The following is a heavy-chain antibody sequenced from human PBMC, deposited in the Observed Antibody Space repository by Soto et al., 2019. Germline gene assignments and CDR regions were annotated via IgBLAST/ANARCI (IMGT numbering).Heavy chain of an antibody. D-gene: IGHD2-2*02. J-gene: IGHJ6*02. CDR1: VFTFNISV. CDR3: AKVNTVLGVYTLTHSRLDV. V-gene: IGHV3-23*01. Sequence: PCWSLRLSCFASVFTFNISVMGCCRHAPSQVLEWVSAISASGSSTYYENSVRGRFTISRDNSRNTLHLHMDSLGAEDTAVYYCAKVNTVLGVYTLTHSRLDVWGPGTTVTVSS. CDR2: ISASGSST.